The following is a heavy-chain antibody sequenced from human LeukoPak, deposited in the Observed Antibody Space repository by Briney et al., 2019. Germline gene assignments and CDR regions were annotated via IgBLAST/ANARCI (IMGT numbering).Heavy chain of an antibody. V-gene: IGHV1-2*02. CDR1: GYTFTGYY. Sequence: GASVKVSCKASGYTFTGYYMHWVRQAPGQGLEWMGWINPNSGGTNYAQKFQGRVTITTDESTSTAYMELSSLRSEDTAVYYCARDKGSCSSTSCYSDFDYWGQGTLVTVSS. CDR3: ARDKGSCSSTSCYSDFDY. J-gene: IGHJ4*02. D-gene: IGHD2-2*01. CDR2: INPNSGGT.